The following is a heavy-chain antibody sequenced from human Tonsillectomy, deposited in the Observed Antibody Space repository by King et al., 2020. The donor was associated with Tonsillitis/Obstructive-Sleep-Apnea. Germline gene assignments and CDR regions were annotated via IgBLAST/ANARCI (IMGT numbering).Heavy chain of an antibody. V-gene: IGHV3-74*01. D-gene: IGHD3-9*01. CDR3: ARDKGDFDWFHDAFDN. Sequence: VQLVESGGGLVQPGGSLRLSCAASGFTFSSYWMHWVRQAPGKGLVWVSRINSDGSSTSYADSVKGRFTLSRDNAKNTPYLQMNSLRAEDTAVYYCARDKGDFDWFHDAFDNWGQGTMVTVSS. J-gene: IGHJ3*02. CDR1: GFTFSSYW. CDR2: INSDGSST.